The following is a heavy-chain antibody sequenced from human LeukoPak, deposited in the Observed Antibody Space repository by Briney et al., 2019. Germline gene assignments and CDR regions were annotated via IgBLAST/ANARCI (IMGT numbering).Heavy chain of an antibody. V-gene: IGHV4-61*02. Sequence: PSQTLSLTCTVSGGSISSATYYWNWIRQPAGKGLEWIGRIYTSGSTNYNPSLKSRVTISVDTSKNQFSLKLSSVTAADTAVYYCARLMNLVGATIDYWGQGTLVTVSS. CDR1: GGSISSATYY. CDR2: IYTSGST. D-gene: IGHD1-26*01. J-gene: IGHJ4*02. CDR3: ARLMNLVGATIDY.